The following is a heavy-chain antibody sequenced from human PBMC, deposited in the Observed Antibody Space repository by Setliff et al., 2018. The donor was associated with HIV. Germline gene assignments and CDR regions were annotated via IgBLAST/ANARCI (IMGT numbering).Heavy chain of an antibody. CDR1: GFDFTKYW. D-gene: IGHD7-27*01. CDR3: ATLTNFDH. V-gene: IGHV5-51*01. J-gene: IGHJ4*02. Sequence: GDSLKISCKASGFDFTKYWIGWVRQMPGKGLEWMGIVYGGDSDTRYNPSFEGQVTMSADRSITTAYLQWSRLKASDTAMYYCATLTNFDHWGQGTLVTVSS. CDR2: VYGGDSDT.